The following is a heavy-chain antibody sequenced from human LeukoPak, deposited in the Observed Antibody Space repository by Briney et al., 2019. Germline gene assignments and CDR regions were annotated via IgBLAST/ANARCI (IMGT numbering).Heavy chain of an antibody. V-gene: IGHV3-11*05. CDR2: ISSSSSYT. Sequence: GGPLRLSCAASGFTFSDYYMSWIRQAPGKGLEWVSYISSSSSYTNYADSVKGRFTISRDNAKNSLYLQMNSLRAEDTAVYYCARASDYDSGGYYIGGTFDYWGQGTLVTVSS. J-gene: IGHJ4*02. D-gene: IGHD3-22*01. CDR1: GFTFSDYY. CDR3: ARASDYDSGGYYIGGTFDY.